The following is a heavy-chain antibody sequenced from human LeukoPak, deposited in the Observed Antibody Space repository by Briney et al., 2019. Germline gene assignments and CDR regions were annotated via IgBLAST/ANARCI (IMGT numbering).Heavy chain of an antibody. CDR3: ARQYYDILTGYTAFDI. D-gene: IGHD3-9*01. CDR2: IWYDGSNK. J-gene: IGHJ3*02. V-gene: IGHV3-33*01. Sequence: GRSLRLSCAASGFTFSSYGMHWVRQAPGKGLEWVAAIWYDGSNKYYADSVKGRFTISRDNSKNTLYPQMNSLRAEDTAVYYCARQYYDILTGYTAFDIWGQGTMVTVSS. CDR1: GFTFSSYG.